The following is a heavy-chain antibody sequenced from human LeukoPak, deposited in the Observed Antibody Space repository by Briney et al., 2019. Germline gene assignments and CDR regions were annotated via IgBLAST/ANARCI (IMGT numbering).Heavy chain of an antibody. J-gene: IGHJ6*02. CDR3: ARVIISESSGWSRSNHYYYGMDV. CDR2: INHSGST. V-gene: IGHV4-34*01. CDR1: GGSFSGYY. D-gene: IGHD6-19*01. Sequence: SETLSLTCAVYGGSFSGYYWSWIRQPPGKGLEWIGEINHSGSTNYNPSLKSRVTISVDTSKNQFSLKLSSVTAADTAVYYCARVIISESSGWSRSNHYYYGMDVWDQGTTVTVPS.